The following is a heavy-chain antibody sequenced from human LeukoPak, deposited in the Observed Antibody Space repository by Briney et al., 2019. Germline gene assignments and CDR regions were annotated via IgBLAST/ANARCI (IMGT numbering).Heavy chain of an antibody. CDR1: GFTFSASW. D-gene: IGHD3-10*01. J-gene: IGHJ6*02. V-gene: IGHV3-7*01. CDR3: ARSEAYEVRGVIISYGMDV. CDR2: IKEDASQI. Sequence: PGGSLRLSCVASGFTFSASWMSWVRQAPGKGLEWVANIKEDASQIGYIDSVKGRFTISRDNSKNTLYLQMNSLRAEDTAVYYCARSEAYEVRGVIISYGMDVWGQGTTVTVSS.